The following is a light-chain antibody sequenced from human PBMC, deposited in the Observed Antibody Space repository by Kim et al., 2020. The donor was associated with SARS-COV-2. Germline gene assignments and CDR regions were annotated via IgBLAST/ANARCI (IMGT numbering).Light chain of an antibody. J-gene: IGKJ5*01. Sequence: DIQMTQSPSFLSAFVGDTVTITCRASRIMSNYLAWYQQKPGKAPELLIFGSSTLQRGVPSRFSGGGSGTEFTLTISSLQPEDFGTYYCQQLNNYPITFGQGTRLEIK. CDR3: QQLNNYPIT. CDR2: GSS. CDR1: RIMSNY. V-gene: IGKV1-9*01.